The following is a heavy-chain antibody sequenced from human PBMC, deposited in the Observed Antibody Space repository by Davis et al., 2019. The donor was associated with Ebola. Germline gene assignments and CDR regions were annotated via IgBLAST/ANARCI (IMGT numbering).Heavy chain of an antibody. J-gene: IGHJ5*02. CDR3: ARVGADYSTLRNWLDP. Sequence: SVKVSCKASGGTFSRFAFTWVRQATGQGLEWMGGIIPLYGTASYAQNFQGRVTITADESTTTVNMELSSLRFAETAVYYCARVGADYSTLRNWLDPWGQGTLVTVSS. V-gene: IGHV1-69*13. CDR1: GGTFSRFA. CDR2: IIPLYGTA. D-gene: IGHD4-11*01.